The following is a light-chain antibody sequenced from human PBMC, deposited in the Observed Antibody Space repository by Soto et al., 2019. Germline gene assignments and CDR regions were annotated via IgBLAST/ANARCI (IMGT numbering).Light chain of an antibody. Sequence: DIQMTQSPSTLSASVGDRVTITCRASQSISTWLAWYQQKPGKAPKLLIYAASTLQSGVPSRFSGSGSGTDFTLTISCLQYEDFAVDYCQQYNNRSPRTFGQGTKVDIK. CDR3: QQYNNRSPRT. V-gene: IGKV1-5*01. CDR1: QSISTW. J-gene: IGKJ1*01. CDR2: AAS.